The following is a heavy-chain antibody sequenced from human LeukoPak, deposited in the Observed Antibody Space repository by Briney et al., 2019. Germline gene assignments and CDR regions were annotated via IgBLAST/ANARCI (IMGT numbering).Heavy chain of an antibody. Sequence: SGPTLVNPTQTLTLTCTFFRFLLSTPGMRVRWIRLPPGKALEWLARLDWDDDKFYSTSLKTRLTISKDTSKIQVVLTMTNMDPVDTATYYCARTYSSGFDYWGQGTLVTVSS. J-gene: IGHJ4*02. CDR2: LDWDDDK. CDR3: ARTYSSGFDY. V-gene: IGHV2-70D*14. CDR1: RFLLSTPGMR. D-gene: IGHD6-19*01.